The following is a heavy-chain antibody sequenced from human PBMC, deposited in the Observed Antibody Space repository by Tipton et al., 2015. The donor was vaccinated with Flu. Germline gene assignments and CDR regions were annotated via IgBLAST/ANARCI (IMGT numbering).Heavy chain of an antibody. CDR2: IYSTGST. CDR3: ARVFWGYALDH. CDR1: GGSIDNYY. J-gene: IGHJ4*02. D-gene: IGHD7-27*01. V-gene: IGHV4-4*07. Sequence: GLVKPSETLSLTCTVSGGSIDNYYWTWIRQPAGKGLEWIGRIYSTGSTNYNLSLTGRVTVSIDTSANQISLKVNSVTAADTAVYYCARVFWGYALDHWGQGRLVTVSS.